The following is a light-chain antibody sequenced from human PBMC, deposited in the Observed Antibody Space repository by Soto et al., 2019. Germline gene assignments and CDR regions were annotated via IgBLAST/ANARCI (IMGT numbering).Light chain of an antibody. CDR3: QQYNNWPRAT. V-gene: IGKV3-15*01. CDR2: RAS. J-gene: IGKJ4*01. CDR1: QSINSN. Sequence: IVMPQSPATLSVSLGERATLSCRASQSINSNLAWYQQKPGQAPRLLMFRASIRATGFPARFSGSGSGTEFNITISSLQSEDSAVYYCQQYNNWPRATFGGGTKVEIK.